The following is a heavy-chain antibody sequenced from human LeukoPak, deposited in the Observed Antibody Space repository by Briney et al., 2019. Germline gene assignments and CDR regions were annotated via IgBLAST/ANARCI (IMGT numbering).Heavy chain of an antibody. V-gene: IGHV3-66*01. J-gene: IGHJ6*02. CDR3: ARAEVFSYYGMDV. CDR1: GFTVSSNY. CDR2: IFSGGST. Sequence: GGSLRLSCAASGFTVSSNYMSWVRQAQGQGLEWVSVIFSGGSTYYADSVKGRFTISRDNSKNTLYLQMNSLRAEDTAVYYCARAEVFSYYGMDVWGQGTTVTVSS.